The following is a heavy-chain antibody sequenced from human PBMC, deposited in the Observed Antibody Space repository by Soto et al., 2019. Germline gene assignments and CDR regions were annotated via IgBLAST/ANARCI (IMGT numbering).Heavy chain of an antibody. D-gene: IGHD3-10*01. Sequence: GQLKKNRCSGSGYSITSHWSRRVLQMPGKGLEWMGRIDPSDSYTNYSPSFQGHVTISADKSISTAYLQWSSLKASDTAMYYCARLSYYGSGSYPGYYYYGMDVWGQGTTVTVSS. V-gene: IGHV5-10-1*01. CDR2: IDPSDSYT. CDR3: ARLSYYGSGSYPGYYYYGMDV. CDR1: GYSITSHW. J-gene: IGHJ6*02.